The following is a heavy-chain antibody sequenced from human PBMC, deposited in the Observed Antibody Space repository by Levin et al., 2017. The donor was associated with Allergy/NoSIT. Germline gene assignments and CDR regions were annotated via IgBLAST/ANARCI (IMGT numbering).Heavy chain of an antibody. CDR1: GFTFSGQA. J-gene: IGHJ4*02. V-gene: IGHV3-30-3*01. CDR3: ATAPGVAVAANKWYFAY. CDR2: TSHDEGNK. Sequence: QTGESLKISCVASGFTFSGQAMHWVRQAPGKGLEWVAATSHDEGNKYYADSVKGRFTISRDNSKNTLFLQMNSLRAEDTAVYYCATAPGVAVAANKWYFAYWGQGTLVTVSS. D-gene: IGHD6-19*01.